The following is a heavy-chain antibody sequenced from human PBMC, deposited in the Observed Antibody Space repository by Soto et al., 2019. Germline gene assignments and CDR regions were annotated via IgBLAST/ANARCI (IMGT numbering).Heavy chain of an antibody. Sequence: QVQLQQSGPGLVKPSQTLSLTCAISGDSLFTNGVAWNWIRLSPSRGLEWLGRTYYRSKWSNDYAISLKSRITINPDTSKNQFSLQLTSVPPEDTAVYFCARGRHSSFDIWGQGTRVTVSS. CDR3: ARGRHSSFDI. V-gene: IGHV6-1*01. D-gene: IGHD6-13*01. CDR2: TYYRSKWSN. CDR1: GDSLFTNGVA. J-gene: IGHJ3*02.